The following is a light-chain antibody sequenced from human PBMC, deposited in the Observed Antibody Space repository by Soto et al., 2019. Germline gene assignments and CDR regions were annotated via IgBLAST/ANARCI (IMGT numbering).Light chain of an antibody. CDR1: QGIRND. V-gene: IGKV1-17*01. CDR3: LQRNSYSGT. CDR2: ATS. J-gene: IGKJ1*01. Sequence: DIQMTQSPSSLSASVGDRVTITCRASQGIRNDLCWYQQKPGKAPKRLIYATSRLQSGVPSRLSLSGYGTEVSLPISSLQPEDLATSYRLQRNSYSGTFGQGNKVEIK.